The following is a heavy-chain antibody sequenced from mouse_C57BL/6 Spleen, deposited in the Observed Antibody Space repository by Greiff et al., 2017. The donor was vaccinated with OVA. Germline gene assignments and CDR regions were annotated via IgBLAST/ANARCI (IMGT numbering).Heavy chain of an antibody. D-gene: IGHD2-1*01. CDR1: GFTFSDYY. Sequence: DVMLVESGGGLVQPGGSLKLSCAASGFTFSDYYMYWVRQTPEKRLEWVAYISNGGGSTYYPDTVKGRFTISRDNAKNTLYLQMSRLKSEDTAMYYCARGGNYDRYYFDYWGQGTTLTVSS. J-gene: IGHJ2*01. CDR2: ISNGGGST. CDR3: ARGGNYDRYYFDY. V-gene: IGHV5-12*01.